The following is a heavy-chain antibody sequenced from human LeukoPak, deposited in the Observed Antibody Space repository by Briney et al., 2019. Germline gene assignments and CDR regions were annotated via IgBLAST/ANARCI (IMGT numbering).Heavy chain of an antibody. CDR1: GFTVSTYY. CDR2: IYSGGST. Sequence: GGSLRLSCAASGFTVSTYYMTWVRQAPGKGLECVSVIYSGGSTYYADSVKGRFTISRDNAKNSLYLQMNSLRAEDTAVYYCARAEDGYYYDSSGPPGTIDYWGQGTLVTVSS. CDR3: ARAEDGYYYDSSGPPGTIDY. D-gene: IGHD3-22*01. J-gene: IGHJ4*02. V-gene: IGHV3-53*01.